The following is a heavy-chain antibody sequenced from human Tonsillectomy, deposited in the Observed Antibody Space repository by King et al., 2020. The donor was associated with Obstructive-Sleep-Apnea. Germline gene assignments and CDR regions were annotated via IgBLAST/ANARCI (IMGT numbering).Heavy chain of an antibody. CDR3: ARHASGGGDCCDAFDI. CDR1: GGSISSSSYY. V-gene: IGHV4-39*01. D-gene: IGHD2-21*02. CDR2: IYYRGST. Sequence: QLQESGPGLVKPSETLSLTCTVSGGSISSSSYYWGWIRQPPGKGLEWIGSIYYRGSTYYNPSLKSRVTISVDTSKNQFSLKLSSVTAADTAVYYCARHASGGGDCCDAFDIWGQGTMVTVSS. J-gene: IGHJ3*02.